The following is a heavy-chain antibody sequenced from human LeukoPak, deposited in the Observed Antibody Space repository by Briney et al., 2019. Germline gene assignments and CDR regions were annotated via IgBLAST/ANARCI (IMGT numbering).Heavy chain of an antibody. V-gene: IGHV3-7*01. J-gene: IGHJ6*03. CDR1: GFTFSTYW. Sequence: GGSLRLSCAASGFTFSTYWMSWVRQAPGKGLEWVANIKQDGSEKYYVESVKGRFTISRDNAKNSLYLQMNSLRAEDTAVYYCARDLGSRLNYYYMDVWGKGTTVTISS. D-gene: IGHD7-27*01. CDR3: ARDLGSRLNYYYMDV. CDR2: IKQDGSEK.